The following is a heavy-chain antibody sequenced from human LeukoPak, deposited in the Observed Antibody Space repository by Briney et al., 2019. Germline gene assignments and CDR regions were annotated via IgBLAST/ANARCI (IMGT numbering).Heavy chain of an antibody. Sequence: GGSLRLSSAASGFTFSSYSMNWVRQAPGKGLEWVSSISSSSSYIYYADSVKGRFTISRDNSKNTLYLQMNSLRAEDTAVYYCARESKWEPPDAFDIWGQGTMVTVSS. CDR2: ISSSSSYI. CDR3: ARESKWEPPDAFDI. D-gene: IGHD1-26*01. CDR1: GFTFSSYS. V-gene: IGHV3-21*01. J-gene: IGHJ3*02.